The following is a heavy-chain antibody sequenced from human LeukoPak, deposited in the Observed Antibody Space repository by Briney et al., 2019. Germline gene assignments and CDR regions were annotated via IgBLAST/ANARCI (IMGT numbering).Heavy chain of an antibody. D-gene: IGHD2-15*01. CDR3: ARKVVVAATRKWFDP. V-gene: IGHV4-39*07. Sequence: KTSETLSLTCTVSGGSISSSSYYWGWIRQPPGKGLEWIGSIYYSGSTYYNPSLKSRVTISVDTSKNQFSLKLSSVTAADTAVYYCARKVVVAATRKWFDPWGQGTLVTVSS. J-gene: IGHJ5*02. CDR1: GGSISSSSYY. CDR2: IYYSGST.